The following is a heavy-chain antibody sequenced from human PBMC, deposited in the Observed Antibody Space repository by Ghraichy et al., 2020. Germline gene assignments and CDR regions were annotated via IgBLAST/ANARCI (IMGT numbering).Heavy chain of an antibody. Sequence: GGSLRLSCAASGFTFSNSWMSWVRQAPGKGLEWVGRIKRTTEGGTTDYAAPVKGRFTISRDDSKNTLYLQMNSLKTEDTAVYYCSTMNLVGVPTSERDYWGQGTLVTVSS. CDR1: GFTFSNSW. J-gene: IGHJ4*02. V-gene: IGHV3-15*01. CDR3: STMNLVGVPTSERDY. CDR2: IKRTTEGGTT. D-gene: IGHD3-10*01.